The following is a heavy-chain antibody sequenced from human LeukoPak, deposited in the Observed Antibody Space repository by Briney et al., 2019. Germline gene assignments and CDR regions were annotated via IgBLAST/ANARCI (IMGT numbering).Heavy chain of an antibody. CDR1: EFTFNTYG. D-gene: IGHD2-15*01. Sequence: QPGRSLRLSCAASEFTFNTYGMHWVRQAPGKGLEWVALISYDGSKKYYAYSVKGRFTISRDNSETTLYLQMNSLSPEDTAVYHCAKGRKQWWSFVVLDMWGQGTVVTASS. CDR2: ISYDGSKK. V-gene: IGHV3-30*18. CDR3: AKGRKQWWSFVVLDM. J-gene: IGHJ3*02.